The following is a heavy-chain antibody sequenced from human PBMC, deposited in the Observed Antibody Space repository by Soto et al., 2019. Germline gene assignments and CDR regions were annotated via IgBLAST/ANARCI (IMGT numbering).Heavy chain of an antibody. J-gene: IGHJ4*02. CDR2: IIPLFGTA. CDR3: ARGVHYDSSGYYYFY. D-gene: IGHD3-22*01. V-gene: IGHV1-69*01. Sequence: QVQLVQSGAEVKKPGSSVKVSCKASGGTFSGYAIDWVRQAPGQGLEWMGGIIPLFGTANYAQKFQGKITITADESTSTVYMELRSLRSEDTAVYYCARGVHYDSSGYYYFYWGQGTLVTVSS. CDR1: GGTFSGYA.